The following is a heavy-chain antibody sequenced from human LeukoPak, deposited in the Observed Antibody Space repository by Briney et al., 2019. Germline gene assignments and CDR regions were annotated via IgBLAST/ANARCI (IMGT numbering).Heavy chain of an antibody. CDR3: ARQGVIPYYYDSSGYYPWHFDY. CDR2: IYHSGST. V-gene: IGHV4-4*02. J-gene: IGHJ4*02. Sequence: SETLSLTCAVSGGSISSSNWWGWVRQPPGKGLEWIGEIYHSGSTNYNPSLKSRVTISVDKSKNQFSLKLSSVTAADTAVYYCARQGVIPYYYDSSGYYPWHFDYWGQGTLVTVSS. CDR1: GGSISSSNW. D-gene: IGHD3-22*01.